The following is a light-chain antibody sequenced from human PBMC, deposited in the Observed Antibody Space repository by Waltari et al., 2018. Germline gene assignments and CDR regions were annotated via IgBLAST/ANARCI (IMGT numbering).Light chain of an antibody. V-gene: IGLV3-21*03. CDR2: DDR. CDR3: QVWDTRSDHGV. J-gene: IGLJ3*02. Sequence: YVLTQPPSVSVAPGKTARITCGRSHSGTKSVPWDKQRPGQAPVLVVYDDRDRPSGIPERFAGSNSANTATLSITRAEAGDEADYYCQVWDTRSDHGVFGGGTKLTVL. CDR1: HSGTKS.